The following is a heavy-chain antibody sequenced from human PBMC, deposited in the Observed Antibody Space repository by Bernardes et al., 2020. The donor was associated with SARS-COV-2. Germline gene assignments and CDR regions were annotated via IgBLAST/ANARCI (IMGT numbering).Heavy chain of an antibody. D-gene: IGHD6-13*01. Sequence: GGSLRLSCAASGFTFSSYAMHWVRQAPGKGLEWVAVISYDGSNKYYADSVKGRFTISRDNSKNTLYLQMNSLRAEDTAVYYCARDDLGIAAHPTFDYWGQGTLVTVSS. CDR3: ARDDLGIAAHPTFDY. CDR1: GFTFSSYA. J-gene: IGHJ4*02. CDR2: ISYDGSNK. V-gene: IGHV3-30*01.